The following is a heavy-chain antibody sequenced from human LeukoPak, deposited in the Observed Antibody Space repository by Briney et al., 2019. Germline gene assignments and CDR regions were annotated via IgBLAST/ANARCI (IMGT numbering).Heavy chain of an antibody. CDR2: IYYSGST. CDR3: ARRKYGGLDY. D-gene: IGHD4-23*01. Sequence: PSETLSLTCTVSGGSISSYYWSWIRQPPGKGLEWIGYIYYSGSTNYNPSLKSRVTISVDTSKNQFSLKLSSVTAADTAVYYCARRKYGGLDYWGQGTLVTVS. V-gene: IGHV4-59*08. CDR1: GGSISSYY. J-gene: IGHJ4*02.